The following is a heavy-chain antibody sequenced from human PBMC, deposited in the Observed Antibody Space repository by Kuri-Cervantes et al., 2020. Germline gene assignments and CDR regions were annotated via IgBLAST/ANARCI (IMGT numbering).Heavy chain of an antibody. J-gene: IGHJ4*02. D-gene: IGHD1-1*01. CDR3: ATEGWQRPPNY. CDR2: IYYSGST. CDR1: GGSISSYY. V-gene: IGHV4-59*01. Sequence: SETLSLTCTVSGGSISSYYWSWIRQPPGKGLEWIGYIYYSGSTNYNPSLKSRVTISVDTSKNQFSLKLSSVTAADTAVYYCATEGWQRPPNYWGQGTLVTVSS.